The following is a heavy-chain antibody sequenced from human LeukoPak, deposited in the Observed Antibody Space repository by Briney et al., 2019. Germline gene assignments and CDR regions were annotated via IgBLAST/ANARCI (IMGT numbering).Heavy chain of an antibody. CDR2: ISAYIGNT. V-gene: IGHV1-18*01. D-gene: IGHD1-26*01. CDR3: ARDRSGSYYYRAGFDY. Sequence: PRASVKVSCKASGYTFTSYGISWVRQAPGQGLEWMGWISAYIGNTNYAQKLQGRVTMTTDTSTSTAYMELRSLRSDDTAVYYCARDRSGSYYYRAGFDYWGQGTLVTVSS. J-gene: IGHJ4*02. CDR1: GYTFTSYG.